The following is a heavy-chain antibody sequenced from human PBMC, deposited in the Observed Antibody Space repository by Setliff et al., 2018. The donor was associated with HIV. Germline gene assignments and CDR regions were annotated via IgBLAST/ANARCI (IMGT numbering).Heavy chain of an antibody. Sequence: ASVKVSCKVSGYTLTELSMHWVRQTPGKGPEWMGGSDPEAGETIYAQKFQGRVTMTRDTSISTAYMELSRLRSDDTAVYYCARDYYDSSGYIFFPGLPDYWGQGTLVTVSS. CDR2: SDPEAGET. CDR3: ARDYYDSSGYIFFPGLPDY. D-gene: IGHD3-22*01. V-gene: IGHV1-24*01. CDR1: GYTLTELS. J-gene: IGHJ4*02.